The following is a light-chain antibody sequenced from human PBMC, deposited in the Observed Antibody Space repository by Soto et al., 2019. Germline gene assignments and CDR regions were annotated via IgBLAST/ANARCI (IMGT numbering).Light chain of an antibody. CDR1: SSDVGGYNY. CDR2: DVT. CDR3: SSYTSSSTPYV. Sequence: QSALTQPASVSGSPGQSITISCTGTSSDVGGYNYVSWYQQHPVKAPKLMIYDVTNRPSGVSDRFSGSKSGNTASLTISGLQAEDEADYYCSSYTSSSTPYVFGTGTKVPVL. J-gene: IGLJ1*01. V-gene: IGLV2-14*01.